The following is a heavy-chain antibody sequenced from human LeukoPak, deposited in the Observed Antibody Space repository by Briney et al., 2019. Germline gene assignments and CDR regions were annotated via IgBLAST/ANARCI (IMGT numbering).Heavy chain of an antibody. Sequence: SETLSLTCAVYGGSFSGYYWSWIRQPPGKGLEWIGEINHSGSTNYNPSLKSRVTISVDTSKNQFSLKLSSVTAADTAVYYCARDISKILWFGELMGWFDPWGQGTLVTVSS. D-gene: IGHD3-10*01. CDR2: INHSGST. CDR3: ARDISKILWFGELMGWFDP. V-gene: IGHV4-34*01. CDR1: GGSFSGYY. J-gene: IGHJ5*02.